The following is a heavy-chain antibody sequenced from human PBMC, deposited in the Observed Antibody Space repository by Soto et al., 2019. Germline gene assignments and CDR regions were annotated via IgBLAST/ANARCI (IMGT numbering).Heavy chain of an antibody. J-gene: IGHJ6*02. CDR3: ARGGYYDSSGARNYHYYGMNV. V-gene: IGHV1-18*01. D-gene: IGHD3-22*01. CDR2: ISPYSDDT. CDR1: GYDFNSYG. Sequence: HAQLVQSGAEVKKPVASVKVSCKASGYDFNSYGITWVRQAHGQGLEWLGWISPYSDDTKYAQKLKGRVTVTMDRSSRTVYMDLRSLRSNDTAIYYCARGGYYDSSGARNYHYYGMNVWGQGTTVTVSS.